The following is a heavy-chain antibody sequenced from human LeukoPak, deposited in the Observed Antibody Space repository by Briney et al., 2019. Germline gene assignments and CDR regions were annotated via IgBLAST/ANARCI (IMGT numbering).Heavy chain of an antibody. D-gene: IGHD4-17*01. CDR3: ARDRGDYGTTYYYYYMDV. CDR2: INGDNGNT. Sequence: ASVKVSCQASGYTFTNYAMHWVRLAPGQRLEWMGWINGDNGNTESSQKFQGRVTITTDETTSTAYMELSSLRSEDTAVYYCARDRGDYGTTYYYYYMDVWGKGTTVTVSS. CDR1: GYTFTNYA. V-gene: IGHV1-3*01. J-gene: IGHJ6*03.